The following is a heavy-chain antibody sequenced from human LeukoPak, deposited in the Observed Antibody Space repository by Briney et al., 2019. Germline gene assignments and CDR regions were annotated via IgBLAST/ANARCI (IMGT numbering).Heavy chain of an antibody. CDR3: AKDTTAAYGFDY. J-gene: IGHJ4*02. V-gene: IGHV3-30*02. CDR2: IRYDGSNK. Sequence: GGSLRLSCAASGFTFSSYGIYWVRQAPGKGLEWVAFIRYDGSNKYYADSLKGRFTISRDYSKNALYLHMNSLRPEDTAVYYCAKDTTAAYGFDYWGQGTLVTVSS. D-gene: IGHD6-13*01. CDR1: GFTFSSYG.